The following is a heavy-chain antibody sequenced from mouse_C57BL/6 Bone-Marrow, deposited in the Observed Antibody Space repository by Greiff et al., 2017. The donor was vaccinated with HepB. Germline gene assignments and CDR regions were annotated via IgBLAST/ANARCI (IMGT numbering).Heavy chain of an antibody. V-gene: IGHV1-85*01. D-gene: IGHD1-1*01. CDR2: IYPRDGST. CDR1: GYTFTSYD. J-gene: IGHJ2*01. CDR3: ARSPPTVVAYYFDY. Sequence: QVQLKQSGPELVKPGASVKLSCKASGYTFTSYDINWVKQRPGQGLEWIGWIYPRDGSTKYNEKFKGKATLTVDTSSSTAYMELHSLTSEDSAVYFCARSPPTVVAYYFDYWGQGTTLTVSS.